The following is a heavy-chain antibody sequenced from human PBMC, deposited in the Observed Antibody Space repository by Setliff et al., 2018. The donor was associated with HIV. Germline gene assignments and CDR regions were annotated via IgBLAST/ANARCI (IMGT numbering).Heavy chain of an antibody. V-gene: IGHV4-4*07. CDR1: GGSISGFY. CDR3: ARDPPGYGDSNDY. CDR2: IYYSGIT. J-gene: IGHJ4*02. Sequence: SETLSLTCSVSGGSISGFYWNWIRQPAGEGLQWIGRIYYSGITTYNPSLKSRVTISIDTSKNQFSLRLHSVTAADTAVYYCARDPPGYGDSNDYWGQGTLVTVSS. D-gene: IGHD4-17*01.